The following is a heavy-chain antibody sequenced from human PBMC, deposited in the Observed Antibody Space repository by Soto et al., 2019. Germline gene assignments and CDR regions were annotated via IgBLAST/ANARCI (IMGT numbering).Heavy chain of an antibody. V-gene: IGHV1-8*01. CDR2: MNPNSGNT. Sequence: GASVKVSCKASGYTFTSYEINWVRQATGQGLEWMGWMNPNSGNTGYAQKFQGRVTMTRNTSISTAYMELSSLRSEDTAVYYCARARSNYDGVVDYWGQGTLVTVSS. CDR3: ARARSNYDGVVDY. CDR1: GYTFTSYE. J-gene: IGHJ4*02. D-gene: IGHD4-4*01.